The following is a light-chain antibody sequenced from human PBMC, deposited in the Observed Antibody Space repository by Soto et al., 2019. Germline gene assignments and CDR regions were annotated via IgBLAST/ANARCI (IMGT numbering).Light chain of an antibody. CDR1: QSVSSSY. V-gene: IGKV3-20*01. CDR2: AAS. CDR3: QQYGSSSWT. J-gene: IGKJ1*01. Sequence: EIVLTQSPGTLSSSPGERATLSCRASQSVSSSYLAWYRQKPGQAPRLLIYAASSRATGTPDRFSGSGSGTDFTLTISRLEPEDFAVYYCQQYGSSSWTFGQGTKVEFK.